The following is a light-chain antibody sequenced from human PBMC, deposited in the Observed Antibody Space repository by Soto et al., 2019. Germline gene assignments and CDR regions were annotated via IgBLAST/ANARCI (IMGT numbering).Light chain of an antibody. CDR3: QQYEDPPVT. CDR2: DAS. V-gene: IGKV1-33*01. J-gene: IGKJ4*01. Sequence: DIQMTQSPSSLSASIGDRVTISCQASQDIGNFLNWYQQKPGKAPYLLIYDASNLDTGVSSRFSGSGSGRDFSFTITSLQPDDVATYYCQQYEDPPVTFGGGTKVDIK. CDR1: QDIGNF.